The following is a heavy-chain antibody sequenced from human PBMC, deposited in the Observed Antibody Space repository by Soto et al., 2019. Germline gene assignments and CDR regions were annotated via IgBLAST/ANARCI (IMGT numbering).Heavy chain of an antibody. CDR3: AREPGYSSGWYRPNWFDP. V-gene: IGHV1-18*01. CDR1: GYTFTSYG. CDR2: ISAYNGNT. Sequence: QVQLVQSGAEVKKPGASVKVSCKASGYTFTSYGISWVRQAPGQGLEWMGWISAYNGNTNYAQKLQGRVTMTTATSTSTAYMELRGLRSDDTAVYYCAREPGYSSGWYRPNWFDPWGQGTLVTVSS. J-gene: IGHJ5*02. D-gene: IGHD6-19*01.